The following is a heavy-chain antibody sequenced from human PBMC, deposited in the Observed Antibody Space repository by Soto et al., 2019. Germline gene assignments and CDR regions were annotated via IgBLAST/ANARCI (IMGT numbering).Heavy chain of an antibody. CDR3: AKEPSYSSGWSPIDY. V-gene: IGHV3-23*01. CDR1: GFTFSSYA. CDR2: ISGSGVST. Sequence: GGSLRLSCSASGFTFSSYAMSWVRQAPGKGLEWVSAISGSGVSTYYADSVKGRFTISRDNSKNALYLQMNSLRAEDTAVYYCAKEPSYSSGWSPIDYWGQGTLVTVSS. D-gene: IGHD6-19*01. J-gene: IGHJ4*02.